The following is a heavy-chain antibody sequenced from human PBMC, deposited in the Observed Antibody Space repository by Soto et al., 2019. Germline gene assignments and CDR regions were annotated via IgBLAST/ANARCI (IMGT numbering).Heavy chain of an antibody. CDR3: ARQHGDYGRYYYYYGMDV. V-gene: IGHV5-10-1*01. CDR1: GHSFTSYW. Sequence: PGESLKISCKGSGHSFTSYWISWVRQMPGKGLEWMGRIDPSDSYTNYSPSFQGHVTISADKSISTAYLQWSSLKASDTAMYYCARQHGDYGRYYYYYGMDVWGQGTTVTVSS. CDR2: IDPSDSYT. J-gene: IGHJ6*02. D-gene: IGHD4-17*01.